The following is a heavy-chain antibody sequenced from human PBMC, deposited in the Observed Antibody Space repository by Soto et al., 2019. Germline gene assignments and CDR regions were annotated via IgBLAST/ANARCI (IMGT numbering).Heavy chain of an antibody. V-gene: IGHV1-69*13. CDR3: ASTTTVTASGMDV. J-gene: IGHJ6*02. CDR1: GDTFSSYA. D-gene: IGHD4-17*01. Sequence: SVKFSYKASGDTFSSYAISWVRQAPGQGHEWMGGIIPIFGTANYAQKFQGRVMITADESTSTAYMELSSLRSEDTAVYYCASTTTVTASGMDVWGQGTTVTVSS. CDR2: IIPIFGTA.